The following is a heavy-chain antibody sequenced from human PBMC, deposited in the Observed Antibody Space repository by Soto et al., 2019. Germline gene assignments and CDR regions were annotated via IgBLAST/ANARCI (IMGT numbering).Heavy chain of an antibody. D-gene: IGHD4-17*01. V-gene: IGHV1-69*13. CDR3: ARTNDYGINDAFDI. CDR1: GGTFSSYA. Sequence: ASVKVSCKASGGTFSSYAISWVRQAPGQGLEWMGGIIPIFGTANYAQKFQGRVTITAXXXXSXXXMXLXXLRXEXTAGYYCARTNDYGINDAFDIWGQRTMVTVSS. CDR2: IIPIFGTA. J-gene: IGHJ3*02.